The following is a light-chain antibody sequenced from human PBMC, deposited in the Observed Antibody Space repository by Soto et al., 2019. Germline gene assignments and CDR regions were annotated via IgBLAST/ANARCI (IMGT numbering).Light chain of an antibody. J-gene: IGKJ5*01. Sequence: EVVLAHSPGTLSLSPGERATLSCRSSQSVISNYLAWYQQKPGQAPRLLIFGASKRATGIPDRFSGSGSGRDFTLTISGLEPEDFAVYYCQQYGSSPLISFGQGTRLEIK. CDR2: GAS. V-gene: IGKV3-20*01. CDR1: QSVISNY. CDR3: QQYGSSPLIS.